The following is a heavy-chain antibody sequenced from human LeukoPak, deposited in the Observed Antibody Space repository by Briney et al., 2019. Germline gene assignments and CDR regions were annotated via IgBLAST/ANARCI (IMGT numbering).Heavy chain of an antibody. Sequence: SETLSLTCAVYGGSFSGYYWSWIRQPPGKGLEWIGEINHSGSTNYNPSLKSRVTISVDTSKNQFSLKLSSVTAADTAVYYCARVRGRYFDYWGQGTLVTVSS. V-gene: IGHV4-34*01. J-gene: IGHJ4*02. CDR2: INHSGST. CDR1: GGSFSGYY. CDR3: ARVRGRYFDY.